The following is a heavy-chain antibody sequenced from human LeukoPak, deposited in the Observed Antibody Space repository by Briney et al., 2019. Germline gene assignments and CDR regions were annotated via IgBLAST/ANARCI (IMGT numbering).Heavy chain of an antibody. Sequence: PSETLSLTCTVSGGSISSYYWSWIRQPPGKGLEWIGYIYYGGSTNYNPSLKSRVTISVDTSKNQFSLKLSSVTAADTAVYYCARSKDILTGYCFDYWDQGTLVTVSS. CDR1: GGSISSYY. CDR3: ARSKDILTGYCFDY. D-gene: IGHD3-9*01. V-gene: IGHV4-59*01. CDR2: IYYGGST. J-gene: IGHJ4*02.